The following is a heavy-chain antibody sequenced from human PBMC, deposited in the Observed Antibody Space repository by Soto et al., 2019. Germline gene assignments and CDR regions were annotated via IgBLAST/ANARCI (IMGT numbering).Heavy chain of an antibody. CDR2: IYSGGST. D-gene: IGHD3-10*01. Sequence: GGSLRLSCAASGFTVSSNYMSWVRQAPGKGLEWVSVIYSGGSTYYADSVKGRFTISRDNSKNTLYLQMNSLRAEDTAVYYCAREVIQWFGELDYYYYYYMDVWGKGTTVTVSS. J-gene: IGHJ6*03. CDR3: AREVIQWFGELDYYYYYYMDV. CDR1: GFTVSSNY. V-gene: IGHV3-66*01.